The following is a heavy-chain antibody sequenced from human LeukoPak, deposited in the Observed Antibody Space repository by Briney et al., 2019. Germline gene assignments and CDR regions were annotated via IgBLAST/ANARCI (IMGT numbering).Heavy chain of an antibody. CDR3: ARGGYDFWSGYYYFDY. CDR1: GYTFTGYY. J-gene: IGHJ4*02. Sequence: GASVKVSCKASGYTFTGYYMHWVRQAPGQGLEWMGWINPNSGGTNYAQKFQGRVTMTRDTSISTAYMELSRLRSDGTAVYYCARGGYDFWSGYYYFDYWGQGTLVTVSS. CDR2: INPNSGGT. V-gene: IGHV1-2*02. D-gene: IGHD3-3*01.